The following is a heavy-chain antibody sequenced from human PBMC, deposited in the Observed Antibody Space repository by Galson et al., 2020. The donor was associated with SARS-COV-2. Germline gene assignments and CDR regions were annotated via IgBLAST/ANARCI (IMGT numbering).Heavy chain of an antibody. Sequence: GESLKISCAASGFTFSGYVMHWVRQAPGKGLEWVAVTSYDGSVKNYADSVKCRFTISRDNSKNTLYLQMNSLRAEDTAVYYCARGGSSGDDAFDIWGQGTMVTVSS. V-gene: IGHV3-30*03. CDR1: GFTFSGYV. D-gene: IGHD6-19*01. J-gene: IGHJ3*02. CDR3: ARGGSSGDDAFDI. CDR2: TSYDGSVK.